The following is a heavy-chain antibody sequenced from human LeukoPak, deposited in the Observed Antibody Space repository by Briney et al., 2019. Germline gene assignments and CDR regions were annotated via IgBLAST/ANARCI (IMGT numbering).Heavy chain of an antibody. CDR2: IYYSGST. J-gene: IGHJ4*02. CDR1: GYSISSSNW. Sequence: SETLSLTCAVSGYSISSSNWWGWIRQPPGKGLEWIGYIYYSGSTYYNPSLKSRVTMSVDTSKNQFSLKLSSVTAVDTAVYYCATSAAVTGGYFDYWGQGTLVTVSS. V-gene: IGHV4-28*01. CDR3: ATSAAVTGGYFDY. D-gene: IGHD4-11*01.